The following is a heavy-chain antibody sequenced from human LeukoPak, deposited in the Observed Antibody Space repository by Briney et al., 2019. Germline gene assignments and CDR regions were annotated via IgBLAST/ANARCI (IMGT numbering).Heavy chain of an antibody. CDR3: DGSGTKYGDSGFDY. CDR2: MNPNSGNT. D-gene: IGHD3-10*01. Sequence: GASVKVSCKASGYTFTSYDINWVRQATGQGLEWMGWMNPNSGNTGYAQKFQGRVTMTRNTSISTAYMELGSLRSEDTAVYYCDGSGTKYGDSGFDYWGQGTLVTVSS. V-gene: IGHV1-8*01. J-gene: IGHJ4*02. CDR1: GYTFTSYD.